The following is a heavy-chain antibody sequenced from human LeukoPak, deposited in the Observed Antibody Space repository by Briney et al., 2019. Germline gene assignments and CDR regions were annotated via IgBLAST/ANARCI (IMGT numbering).Heavy chain of an antibody. V-gene: IGHV3-7*01. D-gene: IGHD3-10*01. CDR3: ARATIWFGELLGDFDY. CDR1: GLTFSTHW. Sequence: GGSLRLSCAVSGLTFSTHWMSWVRQAPGKGLEWVANIKQDGSDKYYVDSVKGRFTISRDNSKNTLYPQMNSLRAEDTAVYYCARATIWFGELLGDFDYWGQGTLVTVSS. J-gene: IGHJ4*02. CDR2: IKQDGSDK.